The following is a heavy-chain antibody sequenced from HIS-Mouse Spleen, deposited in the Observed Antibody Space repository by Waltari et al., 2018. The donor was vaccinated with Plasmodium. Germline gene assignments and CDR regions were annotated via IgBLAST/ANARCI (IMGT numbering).Heavy chain of an antibody. D-gene: IGHD5-12*01. V-gene: IGHV4-39*07. Sequence: QLQLQESGPGLVKPSETLSLTCTVPGGSISSSSYYWGWLRQPHGKGLEWIGSIYYSGSTYYNPSLKSRVTISVDTSKNQFSLKLSSVTAADTAVYYCARVGRGYSGYDSVVVGYWGQGTLVTVSS. CDR1: GGSISSSSYY. J-gene: IGHJ4*02. CDR2: IYYSGST. CDR3: ARVGRGYSGYDSVVVGY.